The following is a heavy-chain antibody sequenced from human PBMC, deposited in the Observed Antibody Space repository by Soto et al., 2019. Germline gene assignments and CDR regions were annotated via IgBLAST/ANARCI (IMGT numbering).Heavy chain of an antibody. J-gene: IGHJ4*02. CDR2: INPSGGST. CDR1: GYTFTSYY. Sequence: ASVKVSFKASGYTFTSYYMHWVRQAPGQGLEWMGIINPSGGSTSYAQKFQGRVTMTRDTSTSTVYMELSSLRSEDTAVYYCARDGASAVVAATDLIFDYWGQGTLVTVSS. D-gene: IGHD2-15*01. V-gene: IGHV1-46*03. CDR3: ARDGASAVVAATDLIFDY.